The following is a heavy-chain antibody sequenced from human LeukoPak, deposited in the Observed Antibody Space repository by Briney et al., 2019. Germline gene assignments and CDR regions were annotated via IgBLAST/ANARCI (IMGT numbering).Heavy chain of an antibody. J-gene: IGHJ4*02. CDR3: AKSGYNRFDY. CDR2: ISGSGSGGST. V-gene: IGHV3-23*01. Sequence: GGSLRLSCAASGFTFSSSAMSWVRQAPGKGLEWVSSISGSGSGGSTYYADSVKGRFTISRDNSKNTLYLRMNSLRAEDTAVYYCAKSGYNRFDYWGQGTLVTVSS. D-gene: IGHD5-24*01. CDR1: GFTFSSSA.